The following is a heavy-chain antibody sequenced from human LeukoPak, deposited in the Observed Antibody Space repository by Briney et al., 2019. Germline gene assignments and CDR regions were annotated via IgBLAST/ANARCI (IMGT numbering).Heavy chain of an antibody. Sequence: SETLSLTCTVSVGSISSYYWSWIRQPPGKGLEWIGYIYYSGSTNYNPSLKSRVTISVDTSKNQFSLKLSSVTAADTAVYYCARGDGRGFQHWGPGHPGHRLL. V-gene: IGHV4-59*01. CDR1: VGSISSYY. CDR3: ARGDGRGFQH. CDR2: IYYSGST. J-gene: IGHJ1*01. D-gene: IGHD2-21*02.